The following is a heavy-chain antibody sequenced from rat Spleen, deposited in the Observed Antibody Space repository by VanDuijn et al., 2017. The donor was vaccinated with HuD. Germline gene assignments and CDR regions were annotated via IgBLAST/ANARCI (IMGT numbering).Heavy chain of an antibody. V-gene: IGHV5-31*01. J-gene: IGHJ2*01. D-gene: IGHD1-9*01. CDR2: ISPSGGST. CDR3: ARRHYGYTDYFDY. CDR1: GFTFNNYL. Sequence: EVQLVESGGGLVQPGRSLKLSCVASGFTFNNYLMTWIRQAPGKGLEWVASISPSGGSTYYRDSVKGRFTISTDNAKSTLSLQMDSLRSEDTATYYCARRHYGYTDYFDYWGQGVMVTVSS.